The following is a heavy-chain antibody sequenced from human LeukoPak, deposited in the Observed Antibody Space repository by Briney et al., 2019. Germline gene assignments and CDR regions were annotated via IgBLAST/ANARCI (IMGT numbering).Heavy chain of an antibody. CDR2: ISAYNGNT. CDR3: ARVFAGYSYGSYDY. V-gene: IGHV1-18*01. D-gene: IGHD5-18*01. Sequence: GASVKVSCKASGYTFTSYGISWVRQAPGQGLEWMGWISAYNGNTNYAQKLQGRVTMTTDTSTSTAYMELRSLRSDDTAVYYCARVFAGYSYGSYDYWGQGTLVTVSS. J-gene: IGHJ4*02. CDR1: GYTFTSYG.